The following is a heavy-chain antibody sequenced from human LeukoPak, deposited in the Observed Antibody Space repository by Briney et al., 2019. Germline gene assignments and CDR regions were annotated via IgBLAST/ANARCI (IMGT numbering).Heavy chain of an antibody. D-gene: IGHD2-15*01. CDR3: ARDLDIVVVAAAVRHYGLDV. CDR2: ISPYNGNT. V-gene: IGHV1-18*01. CDR1: GYTFTNYG. J-gene: IGHJ6*02. Sequence: ASVKVSCKASGYTFTNYGISWVRQAPGQGLEWRGWISPYNGNTNYAQKFQGRVTMTTDTSTTTAYMELRSLRSDDTAVYYCARDLDIVVVAAAVRHYGLDVWGQGTTVTVSS.